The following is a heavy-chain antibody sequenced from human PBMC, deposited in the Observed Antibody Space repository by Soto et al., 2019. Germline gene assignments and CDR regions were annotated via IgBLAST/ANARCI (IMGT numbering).Heavy chain of an antibody. J-gene: IGHJ4*02. V-gene: IGHV2-5*02. CDR3: AHRRGGYNWDDGDFDF. CDR1: GFSLTARPVG. CDR2: IYWDNDK. Sequence: QITLKESGPTLVKPTQTLTLTCTFSGFSLTARPVGVGWIRQPPGGALESLVIIYWDNDKRYSPSLRSRLTXXXXXXXXXXXXXXXXXXXXXTXTYFCAHRRGGYNWDDGDFDFWGQGTLVTVSS. D-gene: IGHD1-1*01.